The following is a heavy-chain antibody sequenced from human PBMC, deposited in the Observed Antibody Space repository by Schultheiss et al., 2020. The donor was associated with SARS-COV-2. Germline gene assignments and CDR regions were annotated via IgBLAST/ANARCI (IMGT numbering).Heavy chain of an antibody. CDR1: GGSISSYY. Sequence: SETLSLTCTVSGGSISSYYWSWIRQPPGKGLEWIGYIYYSGSTNYNPSLKSRVTISVDTSKNQFSLKLSSVTAADTAVYYCARSVDTAMGGYFDYRGQGTLVTVSS. CDR3: ARSVDTAMGGYFDY. CDR2: IYYSGST. V-gene: IGHV4-59*01. J-gene: IGHJ4*02. D-gene: IGHD5-18*01.